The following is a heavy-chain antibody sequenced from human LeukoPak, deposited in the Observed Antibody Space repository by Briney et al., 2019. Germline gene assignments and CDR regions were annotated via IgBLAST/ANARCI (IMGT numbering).Heavy chain of an antibody. CDR3: ARRKTEDGYNYRAFDI. CDR1: GGSISSYY. D-gene: IGHD5-24*01. CDR2: IYYSGST. Sequence: PSETLSLTCTVSGGSISSYYWSWIRQPPGKGLEWIGYIYYSGSTNYNPSLKSRVTKSVDTSKNQFSLKLSSVTAADTAVYYCARRKTEDGYNYRAFDIWGQGTMVTVSS. J-gene: IGHJ3*02. V-gene: IGHV4-59*08.